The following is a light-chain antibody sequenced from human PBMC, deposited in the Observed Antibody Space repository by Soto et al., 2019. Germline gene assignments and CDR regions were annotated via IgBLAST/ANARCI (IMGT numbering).Light chain of an antibody. J-gene: IGKJ1*01. CDR1: QTVLNSSNNKTY. CDR2: WAS. Sequence: DIVMTQSPDSLAVSLGERATLDCKSSQTVLNSSNNKTYLAWYRQRPGQPPTLLINWASTRQSGVPARFRGSGSGTEFTLTITDLQAEDLAVYYCQRFHTIPWTFGQGTKVEIK. V-gene: IGKV4-1*01. CDR3: QRFHTIPWT.